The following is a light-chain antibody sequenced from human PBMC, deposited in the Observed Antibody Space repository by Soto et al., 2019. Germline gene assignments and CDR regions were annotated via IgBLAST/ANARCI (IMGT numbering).Light chain of an antibody. J-gene: IGLJ3*02. CDR1: SGHSSYA. Sequence: QSVLTQSPSASASLGASVKLTCTLSSGHSSYAIAWHQQQPEKGPRYLMKLNSDGSHSKGDGIPDRFSGSSSGAERYLTISSLQSEDEADYYCQPWGTGSRVFGGGTKVTVL. V-gene: IGLV4-69*01. CDR3: QPWGTGSRV. CDR2: LNSDGSH.